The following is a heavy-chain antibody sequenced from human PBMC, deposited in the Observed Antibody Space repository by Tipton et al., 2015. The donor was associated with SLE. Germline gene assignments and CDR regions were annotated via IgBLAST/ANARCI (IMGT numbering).Heavy chain of an antibody. CDR1: GGSIGTYY. D-gene: IGHD3-10*01. J-gene: IGHJ4*02. Sequence: PGLVKPSETLSLTCTVSGGSIGTYYWNWIRQAPGKGLEWIGYIYYSGSSKSNPSLKSRVAMSLDRPNNQFSLKLTSVTAADTAVYYCARGHYFGSGYPGYFDYWGQGALVSVSS. V-gene: IGHV4-59*01. CDR3: ARGHYFGSGYPGYFDY. CDR2: IYYSGSS.